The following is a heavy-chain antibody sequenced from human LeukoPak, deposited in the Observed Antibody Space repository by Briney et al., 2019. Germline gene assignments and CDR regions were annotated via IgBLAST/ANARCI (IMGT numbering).Heavy chain of an antibody. Sequence: SETLSLTCTVSGASLSSWYWSWIRQPAGKGLEWIGYIYDSGRAKYNPSLKSRVTMSVDTSKNQFSLKLTSVTAADTAVYYCARAFRDYEIDNWRRGTLVTVSS. V-gene: IGHV4-59*01. D-gene: IGHD4-17*01. CDR3: ARAFRDYEIDN. J-gene: IGHJ4*02. CDR1: GASLSSWY. CDR2: IYDSGRA.